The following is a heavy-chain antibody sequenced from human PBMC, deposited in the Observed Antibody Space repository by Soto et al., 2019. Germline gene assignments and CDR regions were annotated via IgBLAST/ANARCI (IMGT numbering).Heavy chain of an antibody. Sequence: QVHLVESGGGVVQPGGSLRLSCAASGFTINRNDMYWVRQASGKGLEWVAVMSFDGNHQHYADSVKGRFTISRDNSKNTLSLEMNSLRRDDTAVYYCASCERFPRVGVDYYALDVWGQGTTVIVSS. J-gene: IGHJ6*02. CDR1: GFTINRND. CDR3: ASCERFPRVGVDYYALDV. V-gene: IGHV3-30*03. CDR2: MSFDGNHQ. D-gene: IGHD3-3*01.